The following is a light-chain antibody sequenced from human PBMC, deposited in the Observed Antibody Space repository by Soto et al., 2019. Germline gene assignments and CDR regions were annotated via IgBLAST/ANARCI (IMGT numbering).Light chain of an antibody. V-gene: IGKV3-20*01. J-gene: IGKJ1*01. CDR3: QQYGSLGT. CDR2: GTS. Sequence: EIVLTQSPGTLSLSPGERATLSCRASQTFSNSFLSWFQQIPGQAPRLLIYGTSTRATGVPDRFSGSGSQTDFTLTISRLEPEDFAVYYCQQYGSLGTFGQGTKV. CDR1: QTFSNSF.